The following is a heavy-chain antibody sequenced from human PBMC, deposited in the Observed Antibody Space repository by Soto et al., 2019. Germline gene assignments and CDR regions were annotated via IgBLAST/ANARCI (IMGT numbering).Heavy chain of an antibody. D-gene: IGHD2-2*01. Sequence: GGSLRLSCAVSGFTFSTYAMNWVRQTPGKGLEWVSTISSSGDTTYYADSVKGRFTISRDNPKNTLYLQFNTLRAEDTAVYFCAKSEGYCITTTCPRSIDSWGQGTLVTVSS. J-gene: IGHJ4*02. V-gene: IGHV3-23*01. CDR2: ISSSGDTT. CDR3: AKSEGYCITTTCPRSIDS. CDR1: GFTFSTYA.